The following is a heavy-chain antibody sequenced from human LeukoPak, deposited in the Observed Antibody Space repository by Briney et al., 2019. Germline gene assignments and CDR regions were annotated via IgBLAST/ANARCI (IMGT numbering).Heavy chain of an antibody. J-gene: IGHJ6*03. CDR1: GGSILSSSYY. CDR2: IYYSGST. Sequence: SETLSLTCTVSGGSILSSSYYWGWIRQPPGKGLEWIVSIYYSGSTHYNPSLKSRVTISVDTSKNQFSLKLSSVTAADTAVYYCARDRFDDSSGYYYHYYYYMDVWGKGTTVTVSS. V-gene: IGHV4-39*07. CDR3: ARDRFDDSSGYYYHYYYYMDV. D-gene: IGHD3-22*01.